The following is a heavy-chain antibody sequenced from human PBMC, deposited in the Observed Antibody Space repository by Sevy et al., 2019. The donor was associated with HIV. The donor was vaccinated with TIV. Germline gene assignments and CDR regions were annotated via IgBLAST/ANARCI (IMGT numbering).Heavy chain of an antibody. CDR1: GFTFRNYV. CDR3: AKRVAGAVAALDI. J-gene: IGHJ3*02. D-gene: IGHD2-15*01. V-gene: IGHV3-23*01. Sequence: GGSLRLSCAASGFTFRNYVMNWVRQPPGKGLEWVSVISYGGGTTYYADSVKGRFTISRDDSKSTLYLQMNSLRVEDTAVYFCAKRVAGAVAALDIWGQGTMVTVSS. CDR2: ISYGGGTT.